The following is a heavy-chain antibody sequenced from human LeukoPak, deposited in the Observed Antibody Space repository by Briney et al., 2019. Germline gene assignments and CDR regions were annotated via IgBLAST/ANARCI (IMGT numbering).Heavy chain of an antibody. CDR1: GFAFDDFA. J-gene: IGHJ4*02. V-gene: IGHV3-49*04. Sequence: SGGSLRLFCTTSGFAFDDFAMSWVRQPAGKGLEWVGFIRRRAYGGAAEYAASVKGRFIISRDDSKGIAYLQMNSLKTEDTAVYYCSRNGLVDFDYWGQRSRVIVSP. CDR2: IRRRAYGGAA. CDR3: SRNGLVDFDY.